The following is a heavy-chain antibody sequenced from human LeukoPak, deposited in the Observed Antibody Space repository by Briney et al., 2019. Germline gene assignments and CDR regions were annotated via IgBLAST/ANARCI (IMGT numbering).Heavy chain of an antibody. D-gene: IGHD3-10*01. V-gene: IGHV3-23*01. CDR1: GFTFSSYA. J-gene: IGHJ4*02. Sequence: GGSLRLSCAASGFTFSSYAMSWVRQAPGKGLEWVSAISGSGGSTYYADSVKGRFTISRDNSKNTLYLQMNSLRAEDTAVYYCTKDRSSGSHFDYWGQGTLVTVSS. CDR2: ISGSGGST. CDR3: TKDRSSGSHFDY.